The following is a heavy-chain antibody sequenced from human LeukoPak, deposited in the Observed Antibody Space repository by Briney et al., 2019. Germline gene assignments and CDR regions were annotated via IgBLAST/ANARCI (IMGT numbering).Heavy chain of an antibody. CDR2: IYSSGST. Sequence: ETLSLTCTVSGGSISSYHWSWIRQPPGKGLESIGYIYSSGSTHYNPSLKSRVTISVDTSKNQFSLKLASVTAADTAIYYCAKGAGGFSYYNWFDPWGQGTLVTVSS. CDR1: GGSISSYH. CDR3: AKGAGGFSYYNWFDP. J-gene: IGHJ5*02. V-gene: IGHV4-59*12. D-gene: IGHD5-18*01.